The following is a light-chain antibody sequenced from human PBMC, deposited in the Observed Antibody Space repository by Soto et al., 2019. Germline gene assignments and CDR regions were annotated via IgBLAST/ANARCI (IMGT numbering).Light chain of an antibody. CDR3: QTWGTAIRV. CDR1: SGHSHYA. V-gene: IGLV4-69*01. Sequence: QSVLTQSPSASASLGASVKLTCTLSSGHSHYAIAWHQQQPEKGPRYLMKVNSDGSHNKGDGIPDRFSGSSSGAERYLTISNLQSEDEADYYCQTWGTAIRVFGGGTQLTVL. CDR2: VNSDGSH. J-gene: IGLJ3*02.